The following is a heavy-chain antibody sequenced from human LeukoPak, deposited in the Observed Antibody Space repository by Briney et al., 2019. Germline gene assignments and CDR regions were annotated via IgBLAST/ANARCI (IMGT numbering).Heavy chain of an antibody. D-gene: IGHD2-2*01. CDR1: GYTFTGYY. J-gene: IGHJ6*02. Sequence: ASVKVSCKASGYTFTGYYMHWVRQAPGQGLEWMGWINPNSGGTNYAQKFQGRVTMTRDTSISTAYMELSRLRSDDTAVYYCARADRIVVVPAALRLHYGMDVWRQGTTVTVSS. CDR2: INPNSGGT. CDR3: ARADRIVVVPAALRLHYGMDV. V-gene: IGHV1-2*02.